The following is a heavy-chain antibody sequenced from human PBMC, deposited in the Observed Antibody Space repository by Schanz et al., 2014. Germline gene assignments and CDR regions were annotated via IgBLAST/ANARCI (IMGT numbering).Heavy chain of an antibody. CDR3: ARDLSYYTSGSYGY. V-gene: IGHV3-21*02. J-gene: IGHJ4*02. D-gene: IGHD3-10*01. CDR2: ISSGSSYI. CDR1: GFTFSSYS. Sequence: EVQLVESGGGLVKPGGSLRVSCAASGFTFSSYSISWVRQAPGKGLEWVSSISSGSSYIFYADSVKGRFTISRDDAKNSVYLQMNSLRAEDTAVYYCARDLSYYTSGSYGYWGQGTLVTVSS.